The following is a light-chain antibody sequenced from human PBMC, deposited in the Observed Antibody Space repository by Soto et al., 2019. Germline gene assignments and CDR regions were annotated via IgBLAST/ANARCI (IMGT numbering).Light chain of an antibody. CDR2: DVS. Sequence: DIQMTQSPSTLSSSVGERVTITCRASQSVTNWLTWYQQKPGKAPKLLIYDVSSLESGVPSRFSGSGSGTDFILTISSLQPEDFATYYCQQYDSYSWTFGQGTKVEMK. V-gene: IGKV1-5*01. J-gene: IGKJ1*01. CDR3: QQYDSYSWT. CDR1: QSVTNW.